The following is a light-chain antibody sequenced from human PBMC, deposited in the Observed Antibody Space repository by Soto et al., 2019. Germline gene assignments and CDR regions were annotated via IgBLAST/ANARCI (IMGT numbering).Light chain of an antibody. CDR2: EVS. CDR3: SAYAGSNNLGV. CDR1: SSDVGGYNY. Sequence: QSALTQPPSASGSPGQSVTISCTGTSSDVGGYNYVSWYQQHPGKAPKLMIYEVSKRPSGVPERSSGAKSGNTAALAVAVGQDEDEAEEYSSAYAGSNNLGVFGGGTKLTVL. V-gene: IGLV2-8*01. J-gene: IGLJ3*02.